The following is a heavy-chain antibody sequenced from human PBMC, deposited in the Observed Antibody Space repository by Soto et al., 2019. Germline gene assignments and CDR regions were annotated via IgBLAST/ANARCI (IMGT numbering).Heavy chain of an antibody. Sequence: QVQLQESGPGLVKPSQTLSLTCTVSGGSISSGDYFWSWIRQPPGKGLGWIGYICYNGGTYYNPSLKTRVTISVDTSKNQFSLQLSSVTAADTAVYYCARVVATAMDLYYYGMDVWGQGTTVTVSS. J-gene: IGHJ6*02. D-gene: IGHD5-18*01. CDR1: GGSISSGDYF. CDR3: ARVVATAMDLYYYGMDV. V-gene: IGHV4-30-4*01. CDR2: ICYNGGT.